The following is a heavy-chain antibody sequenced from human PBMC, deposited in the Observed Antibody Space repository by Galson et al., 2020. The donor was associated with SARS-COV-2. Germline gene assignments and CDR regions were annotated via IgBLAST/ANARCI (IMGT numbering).Heavy chain of an antibody. V-gene: IGHV2-70*11. CDR3: ARIDSSGCRGNY. CDR2: IDWDHDK. D-gene: IGHD6-19*01. J-gene: IGHJ4*02. CDR1: GFSLSTSGMC. Sequence: ESGPTLVKPTQTLTLTCTFSGFSLSTSGMCVNWIRQPPGKALEWLARIDWDHDKYYITSLKTRLTISKDTSKNPVVLTMTNMDPVDTATYYCARIDSSGCRGNYWGQGTLVTVSS.